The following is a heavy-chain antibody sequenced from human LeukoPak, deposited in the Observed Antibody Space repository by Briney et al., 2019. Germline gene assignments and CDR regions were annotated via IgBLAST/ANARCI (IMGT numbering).Heavy chain of an antibody. Sequence: SVKVSCKAFGGSFSSEAISWVRQAPGQGLEWMGGIIPIFGTANYAQKFQGRVTITTDESTSTAYMEVSGLRSEDTAVYYCGRKAGDCGGGSCYSIDYWGQGTLVTVSS. D-gene: IGHD2-15*01. J-gene: IGHJ4*02. CDR1: GGSFSSEA. V-gene: IGHV1-69*05. CDR2: IIPIFGTA. CDR3: GRKAGDCGGGSCYSIDY.